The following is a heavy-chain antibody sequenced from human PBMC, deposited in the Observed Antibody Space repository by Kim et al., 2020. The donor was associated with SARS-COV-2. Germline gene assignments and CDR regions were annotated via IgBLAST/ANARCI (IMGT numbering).Heavy chain of an antibody. CDR2: ISSSSSYI. CDR1: GFTFSSYS. V-gene: IGHV3-21*01. D-gene: IGHD6-13*01. CDR3: ARDWFGIAAAGRGDMDV. J-gene: IGHJ6*02. Sequence: GGSLRLSCAASGFTFSSYSMNWVRQAPGKGLEWVSSISSSSSYIYYADSVKGRFTISRDNAKNSLYLQMNSLRAEDTAVYYCARDWFGIAAAGRGDMDVWGQGTTVTVSS.